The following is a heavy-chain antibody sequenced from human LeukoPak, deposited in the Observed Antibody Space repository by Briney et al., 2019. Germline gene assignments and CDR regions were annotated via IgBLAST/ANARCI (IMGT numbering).Heavy chain of an antibody. V-gene: IGHV1-18*01. CDR1: GYTFTTYG. D-gene: IGHD4-17*01. Sequence: ASVKVSCKASGYTFTTYGVSRVRQVPGQGLEWMGWISADNGNTNYAQKLQGRVTMTTDTSTSIAYMELRRLRSDDTAVYYCARQLTVTTSHWFDPWGQGTLVTVSS. CDR2: ISADNGNT. J-gene: IGHJ5*02. CDR3: ARQLTVTTSHWFDP.